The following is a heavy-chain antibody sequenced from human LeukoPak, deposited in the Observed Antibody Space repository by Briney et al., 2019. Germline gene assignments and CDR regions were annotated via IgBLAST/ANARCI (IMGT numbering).Heavy chain of an antibody. V-gene: IGHV4-34*01. J-gene: IGHJ4*02. CDR1: GGSFSGYY. CDR3: AREGDPDLSSSWNPFDY. Sequence: SETLSLTCAVYGGSFSGYYWSWIRQPPGKGLEWIGEINHSGSTNYNPSPKSRVTISVDTSKNQFSLKLSSVTAADTAVYYCAREGDPDLSSSWNPFDYWGQGTLVTVSS. CDR2: INHSGST. D-gene: IGHD6-13*01.